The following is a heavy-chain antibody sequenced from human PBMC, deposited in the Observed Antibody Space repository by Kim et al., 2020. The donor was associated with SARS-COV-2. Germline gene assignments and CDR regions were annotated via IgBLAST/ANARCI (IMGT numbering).Heavy chain of an antibody. CDR1: GFTFSSYW. D-gene: IGHD4-17*01. V-gene: IGHV3-74*01. CDR2: INSDGSST. Sequence: GGSLRLSCAASGFTFSSYWMHWVRQAPGKGLVWVSRINSDGSSTSYADSVKGRFTISRDNAKNTLYLQMNSLRAEDTAVYYCARGGRDYGDYDAFDIWGQGTMVTVSS. CDR3: ARGGRDYGDYDAFDI. J-gene: IGHJ3*02.